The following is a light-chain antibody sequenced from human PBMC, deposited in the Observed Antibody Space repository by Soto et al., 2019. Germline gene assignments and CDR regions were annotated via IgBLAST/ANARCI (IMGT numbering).Light chain of an antibody. Sequence: IVMTQSPATLSVSPGERATLSCRASQSIGSNLAWYQQKPGQAPRLLIYDASTRATGIPARFSGSGSGTEFTLTISSLQSEDFAVYYCHQYNNWPPWTFGQGTKVDIK. CDR3: HQYNNWPPWT. CDR2: DAS. CDR1: QSIGSN. J-gene: IGKJ1*01. V-gene: IGKV3-15*01.